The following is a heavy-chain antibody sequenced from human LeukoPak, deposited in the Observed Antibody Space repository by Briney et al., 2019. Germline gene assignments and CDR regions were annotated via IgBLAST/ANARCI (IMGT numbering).Heavy chain of an antibody. Sequence: GGSLRLSCAASGFTFSSYEMNWVRQAPGKGLEWVSYIGRSGSTIYYADSVKGRFTISRDNAKNSLYLQMNSLRAEDTAVYYCAREIAFGGVDYYYYYMDVWGKGTTVTVSS. CDR2: IGRSGSTI. V-gene: IGHV3-48*03. D-gene: IGHD3-16*01. CDR1: GFTFSSYE. J-gene: IGHJ6*03. CDR3: AREIAFGGVDYYYYYMDV.